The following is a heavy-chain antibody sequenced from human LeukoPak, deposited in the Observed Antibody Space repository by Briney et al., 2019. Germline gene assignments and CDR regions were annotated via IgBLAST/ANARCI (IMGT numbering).Heavy chain of an antibody. CDR1: GFTVSSNY. CDR2: IYSGGST. D-gene: IGHD3-10*01. CDR3: ARGSNGSGSYYPYPDY. J-gene: IGHJ4*02. Sequence: GGSLRLSCAASGFTVSSNYMSWVRQAPGKGLEWVSVIYSGGSTYYADSVKGRFTISRDNSKNTLYLQMNSLRAEDTAVYYCARGSNGSGSYYPYPDYWGQGTLVTVSS. V-gene: IGHV3-53*01.